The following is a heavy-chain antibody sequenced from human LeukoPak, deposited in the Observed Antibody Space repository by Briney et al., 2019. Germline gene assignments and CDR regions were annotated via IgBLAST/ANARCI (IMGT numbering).Heavy chain of an antibody. Sequence: AGGSLRLSCAASGFTFSSYSMNWVRQAPGKGLEWVSSISSSSSYIYYADSVKGRFTISRDNDKNSLYLQMNSLRAEDTAVYYCARDTIHSLPDYYYMDVWGKGTTVTVSS. CDR1: GFTFSSYS. V-gene: IGHV3-21*01. CDR2: ISSSSSYI. J-gene: IGHJ6*03. CDR3: ARDTIHSLPDYYYMDV. D-gene: IGHD2-2*01.